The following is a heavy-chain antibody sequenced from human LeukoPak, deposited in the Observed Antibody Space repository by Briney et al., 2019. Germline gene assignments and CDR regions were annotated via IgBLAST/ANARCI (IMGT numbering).Heavy chain of an antibody. CDR1: GGSFSSANYY. Sequence: SETLSLTCTVAGGSFSSANYYWSWIRQPPGKGLEWIGYIYYSGSTYYNPSLKNRVTVSLDTSKNQFSLKLSTVTAADTAVYYCARGFGGLQAPFDYWGQGTLVTVSS. CDR2: IYYSGST. V-gene: IGHV4-30-4*01. J-gene: IGHJ4*02. D-gene: IGHD3-10*01. CDR3: ARGFGGLQAPFDY.